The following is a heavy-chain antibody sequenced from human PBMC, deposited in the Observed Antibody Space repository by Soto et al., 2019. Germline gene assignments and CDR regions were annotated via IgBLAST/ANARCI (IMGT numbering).Heavy chain of an antibody. D-gene: IGHD3-22*01. CDR3: ARGYYYDSSGYSTDWYFDL. V-gene: IGHV3-13*05. CDR2: IGTAGDP. Sequence: GSLLLSCAASGFTFSSYDMHWVRQATGKGLEWVSAIGTAGDPYYPGSVKGRFTISRENAKNSLYLQMNSLRAGDTAVYYCARGYYYDSSGYSTDWYFDLWGRGTLVTVSS. CDR1: GFTFSSYD. J-gene: IGHJ2*01.